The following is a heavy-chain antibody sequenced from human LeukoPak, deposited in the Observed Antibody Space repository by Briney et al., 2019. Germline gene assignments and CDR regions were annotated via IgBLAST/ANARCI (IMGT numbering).Heavy chain of an antibody. V-gene: IGHV1-18*01. CDR1: GYTFTSYG. CDR3: ARGYDSSGYYYGGLDY. Sequence: ASVKVSCKASGYTFTSYGISWVRQAPGQGLEWMGWISAYNGNTNYAQKLRGRVTMTTDTSTSTAYVELRSLRSDDTAVYYCARGYDSSGYYYGGLDYWGQGTLVTVSS. CDR2: ISAYNGNT. J-gene: IGHJ4*02. D-gene: IGHD3-22*01.